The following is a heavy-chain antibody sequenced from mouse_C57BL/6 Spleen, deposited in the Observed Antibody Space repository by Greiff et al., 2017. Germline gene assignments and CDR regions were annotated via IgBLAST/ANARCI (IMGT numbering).Heavy chain of an antibody. CDR3: ARSYDYDSWFAY. V-gene: IGHV1-80*01. CDR2: IYPGDGDT. CDR1: GYAFSSYW. D-gene: IGHD2-4*01. Sequence: VQLQQSGAELVKPGASVKISCKASGYAFSSYWMNWVKQRPGKGLEWIGQIYPGDGDTNYNGKFKGKATLTADKSSSTAYMHLSSLTSEDSAVYFCARSYDYDSWFAYWGQGTLVTVSA. J-gene: IGHJ3*01.